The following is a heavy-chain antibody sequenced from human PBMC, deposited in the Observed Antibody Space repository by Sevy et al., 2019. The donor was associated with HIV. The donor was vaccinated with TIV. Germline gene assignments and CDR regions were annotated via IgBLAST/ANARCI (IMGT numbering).Heavy chain of an antibody. Sequence: GGSLRLSCAASGFTFSSYAMHRVRQAPGKGLEWVAVISYDGSNKYYADSVKGRFTTSRDNSKNTLYLQMNSLRAEDTAVYYCARDFEINYYDSSGYPFDYWGQGTLVTVSS. CDR2: ISYDGSNK. CDR3: ARDFEINYYDSSGYPFDY. J-gene: IGHJ4*02. D-gene: IGHD3-22*01. V-gene: IGHV3-30-3*01. CDR1: GFTFSSYA.